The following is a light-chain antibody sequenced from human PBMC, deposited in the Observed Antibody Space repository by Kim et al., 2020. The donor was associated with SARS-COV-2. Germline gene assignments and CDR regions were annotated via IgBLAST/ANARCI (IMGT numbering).Light chain of an antibody. CDR1: SGSIVSDF. CDR3: QSYDDNIWV. V-gene: IGLV6-57*01. CDR2: EDH. J-gene: IGLJ3*02. Sequence: GKTVLISCTRSSGSIVSDFVQWFQQRPGSSPTTVIYEDHKRPSGVPDRFSGSVDSSSNSASLTISGLRTDDEADYYCQSYDDNIWVFGGGTKLTVL.